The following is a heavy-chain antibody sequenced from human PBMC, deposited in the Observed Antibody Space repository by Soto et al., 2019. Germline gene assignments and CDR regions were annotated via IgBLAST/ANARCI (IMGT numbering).Heavy chain of an antibody. D-gene: IGHD6-13*01. J-gene: IGHJ4*02. V-gene: IGHV3-23*01. Sequence: EVQLLESGGGLVQPGGSLRLPCAASGFTFSSFAMSWVRQTPGKGLEWVSGINERGDATYYADSVRGRFTISRDNSKTTLYLQLDSLRAEGTAVYYCAKESAATGIPFFDYWCQGTLVTVSS. CDR2: INERGDAT. CDR3: AKESAATGIPFFDY. CDR1: GFTFSSFA.